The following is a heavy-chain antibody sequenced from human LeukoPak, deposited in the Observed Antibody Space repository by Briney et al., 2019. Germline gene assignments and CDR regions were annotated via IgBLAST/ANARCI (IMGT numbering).Heavy chain of an antibody. CDR3: ARYRSGYSSGRYSY. Sequence: SETLSLTCTVSGGSISSYYWSWIRQPPGKGLEWIGYIYYSGSTNYNPSLKSRVTISVDTSKNQFSLKLSSVTAADTAVYYCARYRSGYSSGRYSYWGQGTLVTVSS. J-gene: IGHJ4*02. CDR1: GGSISSYY. V-gene: IGHV4-59*08. D-gene: IGHD6-19*01. CDR2: IYYSGST.